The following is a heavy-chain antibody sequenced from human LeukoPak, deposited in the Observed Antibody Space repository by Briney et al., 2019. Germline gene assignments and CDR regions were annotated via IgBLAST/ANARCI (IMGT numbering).Heavy chain of an antibody. D-gene: IGHD1-26*01. CDR2: IYDRGST. Sequence: SETLSLTCTVTGASISSHYWCWIRQTPGTGLEWIGDIYDRGSTTYNPSLKSRVYISVDTSRNQFSLNLRSVTAADTAVYYCAKIEVGRFDPWGQGTLVTVSS. CDR1: GASISSHY. J-gene: IGHJ5*02. CDR3: AKIEVGRFDP. V-gene: IGHV4-59*11.